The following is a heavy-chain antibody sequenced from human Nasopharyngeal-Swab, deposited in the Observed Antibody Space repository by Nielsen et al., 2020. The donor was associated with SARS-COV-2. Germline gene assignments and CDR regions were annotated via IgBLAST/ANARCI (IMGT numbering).Heavy chain of an antibody. CDR3: ARGYPVADY. J-gene: IGHJ4*02. CDR2: FYYSGIT. D-gene: IGHD6-19*01. CDR1: GGSISISRYY. V-gene: IGHV4-39*01. Sequence: SETLSRTCTVSGGSISISRYYWVLFRQPPGKGQEWKGSFYYSGITYYNPSLKSRVTISLDTSKNQFSLKLSSVTAADTAVYYCARGYPVADYWGQGTLVTVSS.